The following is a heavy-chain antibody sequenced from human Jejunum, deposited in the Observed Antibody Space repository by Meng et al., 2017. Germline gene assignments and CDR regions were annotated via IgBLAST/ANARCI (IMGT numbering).Heavy chain of an antibody. V-gene: IGHV1-18*01. CDR3: ARDGVSFTMVRGGKY. CDR2: ISTYNGNT. D-gene: IGHD3-10*01. Sequence: QVELVQSGAEMKKSGASVKVSCKASGYTFSNYGISWVRRAPGHGLEWMGWISTYNGNTRYAQKLQGRATLTTDSSTSTVYMELRSLRSDDTAVYYCARDGVSFTMVRGGKYWGQGTLVTVSS. J-gene: IGHJ4*02. CDR1: GYTFSNYG.